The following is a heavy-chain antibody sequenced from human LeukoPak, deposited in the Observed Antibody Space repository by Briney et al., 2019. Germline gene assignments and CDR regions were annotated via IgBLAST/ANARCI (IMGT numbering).Heavy chain of an antibody. Sequence: GGSLRLSCAASGFTFSSYAMSWVRQAPGKGLEWVSSISSSSSYIYYADSVKGRFTISRDSAKNSLYLQMNSLGVEDTAVYYCARDLTFTYAWGQGTLVTVSS. CDR1: GFTFSSYA. V-gene: IGHV3-21*01. J-gene: IGHJ5*02. CDR2: ISSSSSYI. D-gene: IGHD3-16*01. CDR3: ARDLTFTYA.